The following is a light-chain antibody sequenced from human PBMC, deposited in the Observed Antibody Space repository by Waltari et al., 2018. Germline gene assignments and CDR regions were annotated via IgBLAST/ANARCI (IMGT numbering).Light chain of an antibody. CDR2: DVT. Sequence: QSALTQPASVTGSPGQSVTISCTGTSSDIVVYNFVSWYQQHPGKAPKLMSYDVTNRPSGVSNRFSASKSGNTASLTISGLQAEDEGDYYCSSYTSSSTVVFGGGTKLTVL. CDR1: SSDIVVYNF. J-gene: IGLJ2*01. V-gene: IGLV2-14*03. CDR3: SSYTSSSTVV.